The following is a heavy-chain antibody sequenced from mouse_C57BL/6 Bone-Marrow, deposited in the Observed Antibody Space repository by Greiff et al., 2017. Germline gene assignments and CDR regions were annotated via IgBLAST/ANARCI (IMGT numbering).Heavy chain of an antibody. Sequence: QVQLKESGAELARPGASVKLSCKASGYTFTSYGISWVKQRTGQGLEWIGEIYPRSGNTYYNEKFKGKATLTADKSSSTAYMELRSLTSEDSAVYFCARGCPRGRVDYWGQGTTLTVSS. J-gene: IGHJ2*01. CDR2: IYPRSGNT. D-gene: IGHD3-1*01. CDR3: ARGCPRGRVDY. CDR1: GYTFTSYG. V-gene: IGHV1-81*01.